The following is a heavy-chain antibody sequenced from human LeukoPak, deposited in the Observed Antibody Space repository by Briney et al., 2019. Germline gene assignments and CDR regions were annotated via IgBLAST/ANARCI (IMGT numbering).Heavy chain of an antibody. J-gene: IGHJ5*02. Sequence: SETLSLTCAVYGGSFSGYHWGWMRQPPGKGPEWIGTLYHSGSTHYNPSLESRITISVDTSKNQFSLKLYSVTAADTAVYYCARQGDSTKGYYLDWFDPWGQGTLVIVSS. CDR2: LYHSGST. CDR3: ARQGDSTKGYYLDWFDP. CDR1: GGSFSGYH. V-gene: IGHV4-34*01. D-gene: IGHD3-3*01.